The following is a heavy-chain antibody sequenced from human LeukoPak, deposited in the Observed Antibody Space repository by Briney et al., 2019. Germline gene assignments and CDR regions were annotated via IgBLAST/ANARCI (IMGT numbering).Heavy chain of an antibody. CDR2: IDSNSGGT. CDR1: GYTFTGYY. Sequence: ASVKVSCKASGYTFTGYYMHWVRQAPGQGLEWMSWIDSNSGGTNYAQKFQGRVTITRDTSISTAYMELSGPRSDDTAVYYCARGRPNYYDSSAYLPNWGQGTLVTVSS. J-gene: IGHJ4*02. D-gene: IGHD3-22*01. CDR3: ARGRPNYYDSSAYLPN. V-gene: IGHV1-2*02.